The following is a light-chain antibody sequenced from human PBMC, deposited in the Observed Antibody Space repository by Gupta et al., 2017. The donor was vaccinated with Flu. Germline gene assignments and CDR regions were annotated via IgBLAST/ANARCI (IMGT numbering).Light chain of an antibody. Sequence: DIQMTQSPSSLSASVGDRVTITCQASQDISNYLNWYQQKPGKAPKLLIYDASNLETGVPSRFSGSGSGTDFTFTISSLQPEDIATYYCQQYDSLPLTFGGETKVEIK. CDR3: QQYDSLPLT. V-gene: IGKV1-33*01. CDR2: DAS. J-gene: IGKJ4*01. CDR1: QDISNY.